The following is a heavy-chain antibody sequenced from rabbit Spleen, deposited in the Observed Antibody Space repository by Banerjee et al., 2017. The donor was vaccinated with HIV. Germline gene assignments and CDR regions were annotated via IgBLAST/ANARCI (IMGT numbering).Heavy chain of an antibody. V-gene: IGHV1S45*01. CDR3: ATDTYGVGAFDL. CDR1: GFSCYYKCV. CDR2: INAATGKP. D-gene: IGHD6-1*01. Sequence: QEQLVESGGGLVQPEGSLTLTCTASGFSCYYKCVMCWVRQAPGKGLEWIACINAATGKPVYATWAKGRFTISRTSSTTVTLQMTRLTAADTATYFCATDTYGVGAFDLWGQGTLVTVS. J-gene: IGHJ4*01.